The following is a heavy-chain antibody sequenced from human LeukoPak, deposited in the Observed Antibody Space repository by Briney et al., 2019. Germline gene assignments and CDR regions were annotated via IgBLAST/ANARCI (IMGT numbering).Heavy chain of an antibody. V-gene: IGHV1-18*01. CDR3: ARDGVTMVRGSPRDAFDI. CDR1: GGTFSSYA. J-gene: IGHJ3*02. CDR2: ISAYNGNT. D-gene: IGHD3-10*01. Sequence: ASVKVSCKASGGTFSSYAISWVRQAPGQGLEWMGWISAYNGNTNYAQKLQGRVTMTTDTSTSTAYMELRSLRSDDTAVYYCARDGVTMVRGSPRDAFDIWGQGTMVTVSS.